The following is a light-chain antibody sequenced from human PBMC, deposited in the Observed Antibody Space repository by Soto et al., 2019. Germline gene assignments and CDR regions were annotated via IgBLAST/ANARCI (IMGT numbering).Light chain of an antibody. V-gene: IGLV2-14*01. CDR3: SSYTNTTTAGV. CDR2: EVS. J-gene: IGLJ1*01. Sequence: QSALTQPASVSGSPGQSITISCTGTSSDIGGYNYVSWYQQHPGKAPKLMIYEVSNRPSGVSNRFSGSKSGNTASLTISGLQAEDEADYYCSSYTNTTTAGVSGTATKLTVL. CDR1: SSDIGGYNY.